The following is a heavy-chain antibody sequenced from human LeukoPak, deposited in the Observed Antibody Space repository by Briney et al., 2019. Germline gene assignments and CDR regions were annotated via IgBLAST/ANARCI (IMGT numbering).Heavy chain of an antibody. V-gene: IGHV3-21*01. J-gene: IGHJ5*02. Sequence: GGSLRLSCAASGFTFSSYSMNWVRQALGKGLEWVSSISSSSSYIYYADSVKGRFTISRDNAKNSLYLQMNSLRAEDTAVYYCAPDYYDSSGYYWFDPWGQGTLVTVSS. CDR1: GFTFSSYS. CDR3: APDYYDSSGYYWFDP. CDR2: ISSSSSYI. D-gene: IGHD3-22*01.